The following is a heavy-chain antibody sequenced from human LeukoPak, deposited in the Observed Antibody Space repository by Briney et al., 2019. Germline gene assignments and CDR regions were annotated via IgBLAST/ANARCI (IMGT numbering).Heavy chain of an antibody. Sequence: GGSLRLSCAASGFSFSNYWMTWVRQAPGKGLEWVASIKQDGGVKYYVESVKGRSTISRDNAKNSLYLQMDSLRAEDTAVYYCARWVAVNSYYYMDVWGKGTTATVSS. V-gene: IGHV3-7*01. CDR2: IKQDGGVK. CDR1: GFSFSNYW. J-gene: IGHJ6*03. CDR3: ARWVAVNSYYYMDV. D-gene: IGHD6-19*01.